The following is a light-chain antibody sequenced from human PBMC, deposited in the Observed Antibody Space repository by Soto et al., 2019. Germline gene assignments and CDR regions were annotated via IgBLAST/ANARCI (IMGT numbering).Light chain of an antibody. V-gene: IGKV3D-15*02. CDR1: QSINSD. CDR3: QQYGSSPA. CDR2: DAS. J-gene: IGKJ1*01. Sequence: EIVMTQSPSTLSVSPGETTRLSWRASQSINSDVAWYQQKVGQTPSLLIYDASNRATGIPARFSGSGSGTYFTLTISRLQHEDFAVYYCQQYGSSPAFGQGTKVDIK.